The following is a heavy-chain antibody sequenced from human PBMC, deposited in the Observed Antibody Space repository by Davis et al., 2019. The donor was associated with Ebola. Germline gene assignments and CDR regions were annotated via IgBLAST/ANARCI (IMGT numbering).Heavy chain of an antibody. V-gene: IGHV1-46*01. CDR3: AREQGGVYYYYGMDV. CDR1: GYTFTSYY. Sequence: AASVKVSCKASGYTFTSYYMHWVRQAPGQGLEWMGIINPSGGSTSYAQKFQGRVTMTRDTSTSTVYMELSSLRSEDTAVYYCAREQGGVYYYYGMDVWGQGTTVTVSS. J-gene: IGHJ6*02. CDR2: INPSGGST.